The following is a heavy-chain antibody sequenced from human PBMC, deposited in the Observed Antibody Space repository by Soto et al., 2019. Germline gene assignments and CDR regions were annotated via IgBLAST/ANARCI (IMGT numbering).Heavy chain of an antibody. V-gene: IGHV4-59*01. J-gene: IGHJ4*02. CDR3: ASIGYSSSNYYFDY. CDR1: GGSISSYY. Sequence: SETLSLTCTVSGGSISSYYWSWIRQPPGKGLEWIGYIYYSGSTNYNPSLKSRVTISVDTSKNQFSLKLSSVTAADTAVYYCASIGYSSSNYYFDYWGQGTLVTVSS. CDR2: IYYSGST. D-gene: IGHD6-13*01.